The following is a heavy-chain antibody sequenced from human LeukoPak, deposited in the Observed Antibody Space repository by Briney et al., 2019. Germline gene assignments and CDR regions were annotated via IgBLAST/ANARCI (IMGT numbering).Heavy chain of an antibody. CDR2: IYYSGST. D-gene: IGHD6-13*01. CDR1: GGSISSYY. V-gene: IGHV4-59*12. J-gene: IGHJ3*02. Sequence: SETLSLTCTVSGGSISSYYWSWIRQPPGKGLEWIGYIYYSGSTNYNPSLKSRVTISVDKSKNQFSLKLSSVTAADTAVYYCGRSSSWADAFDIWGQGTMVTVSS. CDR3: GRSSSWADAFDI.